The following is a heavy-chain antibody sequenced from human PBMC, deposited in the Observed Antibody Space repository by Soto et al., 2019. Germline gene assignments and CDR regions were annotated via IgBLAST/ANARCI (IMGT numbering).Heavy chain of an antibody. J-gene: IGHJ4*02. D-gene: IGHD4-17*01. CDR2: ISSVASTT. V-gene: IGHV3-48*03. Sequence: GGSLRLSCVASGFTFSNYEMNWVRQAPGKGLEWVSYISSVASTTYYADSVKGRFTISRDNDKDSLFLQMNSLRAEDTAVYYCARDLRTTYYFDYWGQGTLVTVSS. CDR3: ARDLRTTYYFDY. CDR1: GFTFSNYE.